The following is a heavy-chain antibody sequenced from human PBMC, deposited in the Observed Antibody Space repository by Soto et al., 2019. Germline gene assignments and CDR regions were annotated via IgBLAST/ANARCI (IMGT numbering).Heavy chain of an antibody. CDR3: MNLYSYGSGSYSK. V-gene: IGHV3-23*01. Sequence: GGFLRLSCAASGFTFSTYARSWVRQAPGKGLEWVSGMSGSGGSTYYADSVKGRFTISRDNSKSTLYLQMNSLRAEDTAVYYCMNLYSYGSGSYSKWGQGTLVTVSS. CDR2: MSGSGGST. CDR1: GFTFSTYA. D-gene: IGHD3-10*01. J-gene: IGHJ4*02.